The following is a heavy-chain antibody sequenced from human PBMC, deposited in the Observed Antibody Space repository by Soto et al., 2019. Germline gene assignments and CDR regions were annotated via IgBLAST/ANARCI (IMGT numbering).Heavy chain of an antibody. CDR1: GFTFSSYG. V-gene: IGHV3-30*18. CDR2: ISYDGSNK. D-gene: IGHD1-26*01. Sequence: GGSLRLSCAASGFTFSSYGMHWVRQAPGKGLEWVAVISYDGSNKYYADSVKGRFTISRDNSKNTLYLQMNSLRAEDTAVYYCAKDQWELPRPGYGMDFWGQGTTVTVSS. J-gene: IGHJ6*02. CDR3: AKDQWELPRPGYGMDF.